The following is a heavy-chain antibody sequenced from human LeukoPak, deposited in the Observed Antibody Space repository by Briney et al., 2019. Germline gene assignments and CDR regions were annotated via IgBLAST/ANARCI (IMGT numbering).Heavy chain of an antibody. CDR2: INPSGGST. Sequence: ASVKVSCKASGYTFNSYYMHWVRQAPGQGLEWMGIINPSGGSTNYAQKFQERVTITRDMSTSTAYMELSSLRSEDTAVYYCAAETYYYDSSGPPWGQGTLVTVSS. V-gene: IGHV1-46*02. CDR1: GYTFNSYY. CDR3: AAETYYYDSSGPP. D-gene: IGHD3-22*01. J-gene: IGHJ5*02.